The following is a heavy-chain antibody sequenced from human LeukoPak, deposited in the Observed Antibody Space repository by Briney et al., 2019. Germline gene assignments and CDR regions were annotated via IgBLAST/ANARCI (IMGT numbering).Heavy chain of an antibody. CDR2: INHSGST. CDR1: GGSFSGYY. CDR3: AKDIQGSGSYYKSTTTPHAFDI. V-gene: IGHV4-34*01. Sequence: SETLSLTCAVYGGSFSGYYWSWIRQPPGKGLEWIGEINHSGSTNFNPSLKSRVTISVDTSKNQFSLKLSSVTAEDTAVYYCAKDIQGSGSYYKSTTTPHAFDIWGQGTMVTVSS. J-gene: IGHJ3*02. D-gene: IGHD3-10*01.